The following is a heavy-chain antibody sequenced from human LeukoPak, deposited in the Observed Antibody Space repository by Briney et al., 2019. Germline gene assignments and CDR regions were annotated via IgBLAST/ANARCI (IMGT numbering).Heavy chain of an antibody. CDR3: ARDLYDSSGYYWFDP. CDR1: GYTFTGYY. D-gene: IGHD3-22*01. J-gene: IGHJ5*02. V-gene: IGHV1-2*04. Sequence: VASVKVSCKASGYTFTGYYMHWVRQAPGQGLEWMGRINPNSGGTNYAQKFQGWVTMTRDTSISTAYMELSRLRSDDTAVYYCARDLYDSSGYYWFDPWGQGTLVTVSS. CDR2: INPNSGGT.